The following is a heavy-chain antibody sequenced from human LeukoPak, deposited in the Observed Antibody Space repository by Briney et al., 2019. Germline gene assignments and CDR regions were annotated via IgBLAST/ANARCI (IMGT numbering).Heavy chain of an antibody. CDR2: IYYSGST. Sequence: PSETLSLTCSVSGGSISGYYWSWIRQTLWKGLQWIGYIYYSGSTNYNPSLKSRVTISVDTSKNQFSLKLSSVTAADTAVYYCARAAWREPRDAFDIWGQGTMVTVSS. CDR1: GGSISGYY. D-gene: IGHD1-26*01. V-gene: IGHV4-59*01. J-gene: IGHJ3*02. CDR3: ARAAWREPRDAFDI.